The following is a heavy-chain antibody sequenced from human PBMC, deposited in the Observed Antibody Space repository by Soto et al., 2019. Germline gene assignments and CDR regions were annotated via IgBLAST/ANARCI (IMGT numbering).Heavy chain of an antibody. J-gene: IGHJ6*02. D-gene: IGHD3-22*01. CDR2: ISSSGSTI. CDR3: ARDMYYYDSSGYFGNYYYGMDV. CDR1: GFTFSDYY. V-gene: IGHV3-11*01. Sequence: GGSLRLSCAASGFTFSDYYMSWIRQAPGKGLEWVSYISSSGSTIYYADSVKGRFTISRDNAKNSLYLQMNSLRDEDTAVYYCARDMYYYDSSGYFGNYYYGMDVWGQGTTVTVSS.